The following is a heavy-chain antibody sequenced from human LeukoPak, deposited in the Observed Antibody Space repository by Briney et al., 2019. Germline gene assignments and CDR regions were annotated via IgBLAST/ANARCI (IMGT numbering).Heavy chain of an antibody. CDR2: ISYDGSNK. J-gene: IGHJ4*02. CDR3: ARMYSSSLNGGYFDY. V-gene: IGHV3-30*04. Sequence: GGSLRLSCAASGFTLSSYAMHWVRQAPGKGLEWVAVISYDGSNKYYADSVKGRFTISRDNSKNTLYLQMNSLRAEDTAVYYCARMYSSSLNGGYFDYWGQGTLVTVSS. D-gene: IGHD6-13*01. CDR1: GFTLSSYA.